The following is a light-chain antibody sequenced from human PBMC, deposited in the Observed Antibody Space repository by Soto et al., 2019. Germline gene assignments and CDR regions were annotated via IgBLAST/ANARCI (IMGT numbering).Light chain of an antibody. CDR1: QSISSDY. CDR2: GAS. V-gene: IGKV3-20*01. J-gene: IGKJ1*01. Sequence: EAALTQSPAPLSLSTGERATLSCRAGQSISSDYLVWYQQKPGQAPRLLIYGASSRATGIPDRFSGSGSGTDFTLTISRLEPEDFAVYYCQQYGSSRTFGQGTKVDIK. CDR3: QQYGSSRT.